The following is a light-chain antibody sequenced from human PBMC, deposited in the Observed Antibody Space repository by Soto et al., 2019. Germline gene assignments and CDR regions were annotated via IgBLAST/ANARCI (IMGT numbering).Light chain of an antibody. CDR2: DVS. CDR3: CSYAVRDTFFV. V-gene: IGLV2-11*01. J-gene: IGLJ7*01. Sequence: QSALTQPHSVSGSPGQSVIISCTGTSNDVGAYNYVSWYQQHPGKAPKLVIYDVSKRPSGIPARFSGSKSGNAASLTISGLQAEDEADYFCCSYAVRDTFFVFGTGTQLTVL. CDR1: SNDVGAYNY.